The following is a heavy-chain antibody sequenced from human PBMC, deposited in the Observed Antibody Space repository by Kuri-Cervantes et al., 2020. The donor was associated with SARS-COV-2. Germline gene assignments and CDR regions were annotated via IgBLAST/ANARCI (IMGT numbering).Heavy chain of an antibody. CDR1: GYSFTSYW. D-gene: IGHD2-15*01. CDR2: IYPGDSDT. V-gene: IGHV5-51*01. CDR3: ARGGYCSGGSCYWRGMDV. J-gene: IGHJ6*02. Sequence: GESLKISCKGSGYSFTSYWTGWVRQVPGKGLEWMGIIYPGDSDTRYSPSFQGQVTISADKSISTAYLQWSSLKASDTAMYYCARGGYCSGGSCYWRGMDVWGQGTTVTVSS.